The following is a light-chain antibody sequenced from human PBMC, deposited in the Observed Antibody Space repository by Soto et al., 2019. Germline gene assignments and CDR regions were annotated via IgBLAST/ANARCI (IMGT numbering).Light chain of an antibody. Sequence: LVLTQSPSASASLGASVKLTCTLSSGHSSYAIAWHQQQPEKGPRYLMKLNSDGSHSKGDGVPDRFSGSSSGGERYLTIPSLQSEDEADYYCQTWGTGIRVFGGGTKLTVL. CDR1: SGHSSYA. V-gene: IGLV4-69*01. J-gene: IGLJ3*02. CDR2: LNSDGSH. CDR3: QTWGTGIRV.